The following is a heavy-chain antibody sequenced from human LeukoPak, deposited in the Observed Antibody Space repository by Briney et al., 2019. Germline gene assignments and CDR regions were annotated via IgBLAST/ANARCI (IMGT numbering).Heavy chain of an antibody. D-gene: IGHD3-10*01. J-gene: IGHJ4*02. CDR1: GFTFSSYG. CDR2: ISGSGSST. Sequence: PGGSLRLSCAASGFTFSSYGMSWVRQAPGKGLEWVSAISGSGSSTYYADSVKGRFTISRDNSKNTLYLQMNSLRAEDTAVYYCAKFVGKHITMVSRGAFDYWGQGTLVTVSS. CDR3: AKFVGKHITMVSRGAFDY. V-gene: IGHV3-23*01.